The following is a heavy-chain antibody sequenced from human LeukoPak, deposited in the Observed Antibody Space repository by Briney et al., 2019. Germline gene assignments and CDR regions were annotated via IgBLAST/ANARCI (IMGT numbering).Heavy chain of an antibody. Sequence: SQTLSLTCIVSGGSISSGGYYWSWIRQHPGKGLEWIGYIYYSGSTYYNPSLKSRVTISVDTSKNQFSLKLSSVTAADTAVYYCAREGAYNWNDSMDYWGQGTLVTVSS. CDR1: GGSISSGGYY. D-gene: IGHD1-20*01. CDR2: IYYSGST. J-gene: IGHJ4*02. CDR3: AREGAYNWNDSMDY. V-gene: IGHV4-31*03.